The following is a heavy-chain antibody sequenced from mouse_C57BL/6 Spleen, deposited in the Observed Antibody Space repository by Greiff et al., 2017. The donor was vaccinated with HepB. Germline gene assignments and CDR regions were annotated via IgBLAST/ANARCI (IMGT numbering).Heavy chain of an antibody. Sequence: VQLKQSGAELVRPGASVKLSCTASGFNIKDDYMHWVKQRPEQGLEWIGWIDPENGDTEYASKFKGKATITADKSSNTAYLQLSSLTSEDTAVYYCTNRNEYDGEYYDAMDYWGQGTSVTVSS. V-gene: IGHV14-4*01. J-gene: IGHJ4*01. D-gene: IGHD2-4*01. CDR1: GFNIKDDY. CDR2: IDPENGDT. CDR3: TNRNEYDGEYYDAMDY.